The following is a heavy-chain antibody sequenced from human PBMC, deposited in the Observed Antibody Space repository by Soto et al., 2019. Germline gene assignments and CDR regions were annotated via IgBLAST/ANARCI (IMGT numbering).Heavy chain of an antibody. CDR3: ARDWGSSPEGTSYYYYGMDV. D-gene: IGHD6-6*01. CDR2: IYSGGST. V-gene: IGHV3-53*01. J-gene: IGHJ6*02. CDR1: GFTVSSNY. Sequence: GGSLRLSCAASGFTVSSNYMSWVRQAPGKGLEWVSVIYSGGSTYYADSVKGRFTVSRDNSKNTLYLQMNSLRAEDTAVYYCARDWGSSPEGTSYYYYGMDVWGQGTTVTVSS.